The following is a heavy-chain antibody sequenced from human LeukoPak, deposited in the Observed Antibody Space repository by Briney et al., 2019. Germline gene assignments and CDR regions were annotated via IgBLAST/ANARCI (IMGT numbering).Heavy chain of an antibody. J-gene: IGHJ4*02. Sequence: GASVKVSCKASGYTFTSYAISWVRQAPGQGLEWMGWISAYNGNTNYAQKLQGRVTMTTDTSTSTAYMELRSLRSDDTAVYYCARDKRLVVINRWDRSFDYWGQGTLVTVSS. CDR3: ARDKRLVVINRWDRSFDY. CDR2: ISAYNGNT. CDR1: GYTFTSYA. V-gene: IGHV1-18*01. D-gene: IGHD3-22*01.